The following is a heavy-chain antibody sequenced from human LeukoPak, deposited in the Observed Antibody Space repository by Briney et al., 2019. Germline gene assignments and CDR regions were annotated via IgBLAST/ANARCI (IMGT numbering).Heavy chain of an antibody. CDR2: ISWNSGSI. Sequence: GGSLRLSCAASGFTFDDYAMHWVRQAPGKGLEWVSGISWNSGSIGYADSVKGQFTISRDNAKNSLYLQMNSLRAEDTALYYCAKDSSSGFDYWGQGTLVTVSS. V-gene: IGHV3-9*01. CDR1: GFTFDDYA. CDR3: AKDSSSGFDY. J-gene: IGHJ4*02. D-gene: IGHD6-6*01.